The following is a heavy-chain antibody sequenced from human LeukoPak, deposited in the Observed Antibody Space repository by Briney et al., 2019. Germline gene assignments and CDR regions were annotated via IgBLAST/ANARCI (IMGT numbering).Heavy chain of an antibody. D-gene: IGHD1-14*01. Sequence: GGSLKLSCVASGFTFSDFTMHWVRQASGKGLEWVGRIRDKAASYATVYAASMKGRFTISRDDSKNSLYLQMNSLRAEDTAVYYCASAGVYCRTTDCYAFDIWGQGTLVSVSS. CDR3: ASAGVYCRTTDCYAFDI. V-gene: IGHV3-73*01. CDR2: IRDKAASYAT. CDR1: GFTFSDFT. J-gene: IGHJ3*02.